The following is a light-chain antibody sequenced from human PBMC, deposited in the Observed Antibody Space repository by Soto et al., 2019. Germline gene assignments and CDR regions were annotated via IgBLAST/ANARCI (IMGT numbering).Light chain of an antibody. CDR2: TND. CDR1: SFNIGRNP. CDR3: AAWDDSLNGWV. V-gene: IGLV1-44*01. Sequence: QPVLTHPPSASGTPGQRVTISCSGSSFNIGRNPVNWYQQFPGTAPKLLIYTNDQRPSGVPDRFSGSKSGTSASLAISGLQSEDEADYYCAAWDDSLNGWVFGGGTKLTVL. J-gene: IGLJ3*02.